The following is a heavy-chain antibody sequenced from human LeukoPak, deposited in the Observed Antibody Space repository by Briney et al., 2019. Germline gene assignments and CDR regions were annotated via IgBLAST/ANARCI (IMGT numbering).Heavy chain of an antibody. CDR2: ISWNSRSI. CDR1: GFTFDNYA. Sequence: SGGSLRLSCAVSGFTFDNYAMHWVRQAPGKGLEWVSGISWNSRSIGYADSVRGRFTISRDTAKNSLYLQMNSLRVEDTALYYCAKDSSVRQLLNIDYWGQGTLVTVSS. V-gene: IGHV3-9*01. CDR3: AKDSSVRQLLNIDY. D-gene: IGHD3-10*01. J-gene: IGHJ4*02.